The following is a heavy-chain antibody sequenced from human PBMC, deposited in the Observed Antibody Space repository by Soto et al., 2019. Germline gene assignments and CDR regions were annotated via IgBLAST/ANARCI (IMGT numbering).Heavy chain of an antibody. Sequence: SVKVSCTASGGTFSSYTISWVRQAPGQGLEWMGRIIPILGIANYAQKFQGRVTITADKSTSTAYMELSSLRSEDTAVYYCGSQYDYGDLDFDYWGQGTLVTVSS. CDR3: GSQYDYGDLDFDY. V-gene: IGHV1-69*02. D-gene: IGHD4-17*01. CDR2: IIPILGIA. J-gene: IGHJ4*02. CDR1: GGTFSSYT.